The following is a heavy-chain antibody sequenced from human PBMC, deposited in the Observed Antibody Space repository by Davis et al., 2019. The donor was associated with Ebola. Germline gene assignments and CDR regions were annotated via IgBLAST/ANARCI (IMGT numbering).Heavy chain of an antibody. D-gene: IGHD3-22*01. J-gene: IGHJ2*01. CDR3: ARSVFYDSTGYYVHWYYDL. V-gene: IGHV4-59*11. CDR2: SYYGGRT. Sequence: SETLSLTCTVSGGSIRTHYWSWIRQSPGKGLEWIGYSYYGGRTDYNPSLKSRAFISVDTSKNHFSLNLSSVTAADTAIYYCARSVFYDSTGYYVHWYYDLWGRGTLVTVSS. CDR1: GGSIRTHY.